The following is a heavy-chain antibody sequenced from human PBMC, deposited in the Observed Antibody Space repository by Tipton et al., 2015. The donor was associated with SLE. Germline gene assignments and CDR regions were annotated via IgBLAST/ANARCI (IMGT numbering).Heavy chain of an antibody. CDR2: ISSSSSTI. Sequence: GFLRLSCAASGFTFSSYSMNWVRQAPGKGLEWVSYISSSSSTIYYADSVKGRFTISRDNGINSLYLQMNSLRAEDTAVYYGARNGGLNRDAFDICGPGTMRTVTS. CDR3: ARNGGLNRDAFDI. CDR1: GFTFSSYS. J-gene: IGHJ3*02. V-gene: IGHV3-48*01. D-gene: IGHD3-16*01.